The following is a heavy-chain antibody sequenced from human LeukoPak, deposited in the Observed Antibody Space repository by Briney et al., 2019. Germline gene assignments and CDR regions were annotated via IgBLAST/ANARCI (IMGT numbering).Heavy chain of an antibody. CDR1: GGSISSGGYS. CDR3: ARDGGLQFYAMDV. V-gene: IGHV4-30-2*01. D-gene: IGHD4-11*01. J-gene: IGHJ6*02. CDR2: LYHSGST. Sequence: SETLSLTCAVSGGSISSGGYSWSWIRQPPGKGLEFIGYLYHSGSTYYNPSLKSRVTMSVDRSKNQFSLKLSSVTAADTAVYYCARDGGLQFYAMDVWGQGTTVTVSS.